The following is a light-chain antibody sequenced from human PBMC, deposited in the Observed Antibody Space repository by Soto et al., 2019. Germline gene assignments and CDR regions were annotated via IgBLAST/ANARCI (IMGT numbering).Light chain of an antibody. J-gene: IGKJ1*01. CDR1: QSISTY. CDR3: QQSYSTPRT. V-gene: IGKV1-39*01. Sequence: GDRVTITCRASQSISTYLNWYQQKPGKAPKLLIYAASSLQSGVPSRFSGSGSGTDFTLTISSLQPEDSATYYCQQSYSTPRTFXQGTKVDIK. CDR2: AAS.